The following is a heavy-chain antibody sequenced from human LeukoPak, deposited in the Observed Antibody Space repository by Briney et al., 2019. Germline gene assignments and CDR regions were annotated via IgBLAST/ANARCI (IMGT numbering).Heavy chain of an antibody. CDR1: GYTFTSYG. D-gene: IGHD3-22*01. V-gene: IGHV1-18*01. Sequence: ASVKVSCKASGYTFTSYGISWVRQAPGQGLEWMGWISAYNGNTNYAQKLQGRVTMTTDTSTSTAYMELRSLRSDDTAVYYCARDRGSSGYLTWSDYWGQGTLVTVSS. CDR3: ARDRGSSGYLTWSDY. J-gene: IGHJ4*02. CDR2: ISAYNGNT.